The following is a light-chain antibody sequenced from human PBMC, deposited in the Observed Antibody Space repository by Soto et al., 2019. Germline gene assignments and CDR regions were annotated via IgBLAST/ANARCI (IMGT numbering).Light chain of an antibody. CDR2: GAS. Sequence: EIVLTQSPGTLSLSPGERATLSCRASQSVSSSYLAWYRQKPGQAPSLLIYGASSRATCIPDRVSGSGSGTDFTLTIITLEPEDLAVYYCQQYGSSPCTFGQGTKLEIK. CDR3: QQYGSSPCT. J-gene: IGKJ2*02. V-gene: IGKV3-20*01. CDR1: QSVSSSY.